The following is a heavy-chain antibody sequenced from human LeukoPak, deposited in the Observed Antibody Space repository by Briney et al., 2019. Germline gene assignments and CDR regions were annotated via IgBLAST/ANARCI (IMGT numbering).Heavy chain of an antibody. CDR2: ISSSSSYT. CDR1: GFTFSDYY. J-gene: IGHJ4*02. Sequence: GGSLRLSCAASGFTFSDYYMGWIRQAPGRGLEWVSYISSSSSYTNYADSVKGRFTISRDNAKNSLYLQMNSLRAEDTAVYYCARDISDFWSGYSPYFDYWGQGTLVTVSS. V-gene: IGHV3-11*06. CDR3: ARDISDFWSGYSPYFDY. D-gene: IGHD3-3*01.